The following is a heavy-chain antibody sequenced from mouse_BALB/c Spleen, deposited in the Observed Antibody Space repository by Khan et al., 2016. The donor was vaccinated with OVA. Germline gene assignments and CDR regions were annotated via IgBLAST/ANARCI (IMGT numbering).Heavy chain of an antibody. Sequence: QVQLQQSGAELARPGASVKMSCKASGYTFTSYTIHWVKQRPGQGLEWIGYINPSNIYTNYNQKFRDKATLTADKSSRTAYIQLSSLTSEDSAVYYCSRVGAYHGNYGAWFAYWGQGTLVTVSA. CDR2: INPSNIYT. V-gene: IGHV1-4*01. J-gene: IGHJ3*01. CDR1: GYTFTSYT. CDR3: SRVGAYHGNYGAWFAY. D-gene: IGHD2-10*01.